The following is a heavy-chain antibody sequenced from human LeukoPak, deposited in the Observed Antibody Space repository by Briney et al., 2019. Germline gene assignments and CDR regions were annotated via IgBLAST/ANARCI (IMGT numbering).Heavy chain of an antibody. CDR1: GFTFSSYW. V-gene: IGHV3-74*01. J-gene: IGHJ4*02. D-gene: IGHD2-15*01. CDR2: INTDGSST. Sequence: GGSLRLSCAASGFTFSSYWMHWVRKAPGKGLVWDSRINTDGSSTSYADSVKGRFTISRDNAKNTLYLQMNSLRAEDTAVYYCAKDFTRTYCSGATCYPDYWGQGTLVTVSS. CDR3: AKDFTRTYCSGATCYPDY.